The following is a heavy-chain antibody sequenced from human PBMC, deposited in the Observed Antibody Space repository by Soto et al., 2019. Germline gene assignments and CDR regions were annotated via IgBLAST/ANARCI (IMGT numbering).Heavy chain of an antibody. CDR1: GFTFSAFG. Sequence: QMQLVESGGGVVQPGTSLTLSCVASGFTFSAFGMHWVRQAPGKGLEWVAISSYGGSNKYYGDSVQGRFTISRDNSRDTLYLQMNNLRDEDTAVYYCAKGPLRFPDSGAYADYSYGMDVWGQGTTVTVSS. CDR2: SSYGGSNK. V-gene: IGHV3-30*18. J-gene: IGHJ6*02. D-gene: IGHD4-17*01. CDR3: AKGPLRFPDSGAYADYSYGMDV.